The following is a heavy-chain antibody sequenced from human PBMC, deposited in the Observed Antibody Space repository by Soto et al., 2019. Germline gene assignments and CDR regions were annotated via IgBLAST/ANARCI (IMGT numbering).Heavy chain of an antibody. CDR2: XXPXXXXX. CDR3: ARGIATGQLDP. V-gene: IGHV1-3*01. D-gene: IGHD2-15*01. CDR1: GYTFTRYT. Sequence: ASVKVSRKASGYTFTRYTMNLVRQAPGQRLEWXEWXXPXXXXXKXXXKFQDRVIITRDTSASTAYMDLSSLRSEDTAVYYCARGIATGQLDPWGQGTLVTVSS. J-gene: IGHJ5*02.